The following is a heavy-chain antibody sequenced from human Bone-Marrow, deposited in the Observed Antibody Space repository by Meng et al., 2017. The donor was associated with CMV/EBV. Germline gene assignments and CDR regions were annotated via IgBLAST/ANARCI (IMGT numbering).Heavy chain of an antibody. Sequence: AASGFTFSRYTTHWVRQAPGEGLEWVAIIWNDGHNKYYADSVKGRFTISRDSSKSTLYLEMNSLRAEDTAVYYCAKGEGYNYGYLTYWGQGTLVTVSS. V-gene: IGHV3-33*06. CDR3: AKGEGYNYGYLTY. D-gene: IGHD5-18*01. CDR2: IWNDGHNK. CDR1: GFTFSRYT. J-gene: IGHJ4*02.